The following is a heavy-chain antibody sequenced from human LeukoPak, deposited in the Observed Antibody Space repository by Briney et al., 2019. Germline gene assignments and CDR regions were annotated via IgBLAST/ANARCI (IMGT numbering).Heavy chain of an antibody. CDR1: GGSISSYY. V-gene: IGHV4-59*12. CDR3: ARARDAFDI. J-gene: IGHJ3*02. Sequence: SETLSLTCTVSGGSISSYYWSWIRQPPGKGLEWIGYIYYSGSTNYNPSLKSRVTISVDRSKNQFSLKLSSVTAADTAVYYCARARDAFDIWGQGTMVTVSS. CDR2: IYYSGST.